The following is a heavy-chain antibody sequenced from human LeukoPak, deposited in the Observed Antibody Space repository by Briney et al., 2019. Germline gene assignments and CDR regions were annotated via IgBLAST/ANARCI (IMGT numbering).Heavy chain of an antibody. CDR1: GFTFSSYF. CDR2: ISTSSNYI. J-gene: IGHJ4*02. D-gene: IGHD6-13*01. CDR3: ARGAAAAGIPKTDY. Sequence: PGGSLRLSCAASGFTFSSYFMNWVRQAPGKGLEWVSSISTSSNYIYYAGSVKGRFTISRDDAKNSLYLQMNSPRAEDTAVYYCARGAAAAGIPKTDYWGQGTLVTVSS. V-gene: IGHV3-21*01.